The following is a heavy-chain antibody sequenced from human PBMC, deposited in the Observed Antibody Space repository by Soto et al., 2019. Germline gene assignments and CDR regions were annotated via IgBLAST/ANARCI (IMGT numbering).Heavy chain of an antibody. J-gene: IGHJ5*02. Sequence: QVQLVQSGAEVKKPGSSVKVSCKASGGTFSSYTISWVRQAPGQGLEWMGRIIPILGIANYAQKFQGRVTITADKSTSTAYMELSSLRSEDTAVYYCARDSLGTNWFDPWGQGTLVNVSS. CDR2: IIPILGIA. V-gene: IGHV1-69*08. CDR1: GGTFSSYT. CDR3: ARDSLGTNWFDP.